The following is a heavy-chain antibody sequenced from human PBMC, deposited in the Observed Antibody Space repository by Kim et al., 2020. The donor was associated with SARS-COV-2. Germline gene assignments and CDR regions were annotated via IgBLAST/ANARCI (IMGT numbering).Heavy chain of an antibody. Sequence: GESLKISCKGSGYSFTSYWIGWVRQMPGKGLEWMGIIYPGDSDTRYSPSFQGQVTISADKSISTAYLQWSSLKASDTAMYYCARTLHYDILTGSPFDPWGQGTLVTVSS. CDR2: IYPGDSDT. V-gene: IGHV5-51*01. D-gene: IGHD3-9*01. CDR3: ARTLHYDILTGSPFDP. CDR1: GYSFTSYW. J-gene: IGHJ5*02.